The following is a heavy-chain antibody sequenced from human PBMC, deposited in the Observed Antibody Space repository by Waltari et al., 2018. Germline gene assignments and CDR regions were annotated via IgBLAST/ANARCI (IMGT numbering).Heavy chain of an antibody. V-gene: IGHV3-7*03. Sequence: EVQLAESGGGLVRAGGYLRRSFAASEVRLGSHWMNWVRQAPGKGLEWVTNIEQDGREKYYVDSVKGRFTISRDNSKNSVYLQMNSLRAEDTAVYYCARGSPDMSAAGPDYWGQGTLVVVSS. CDR1: EVRLGSHW. CDR3: ARGSPDMSAAGPDY. J-gene: IGHJ4*02. D-gene: IGHD6-13*01. CDR2: IEQDGREK.